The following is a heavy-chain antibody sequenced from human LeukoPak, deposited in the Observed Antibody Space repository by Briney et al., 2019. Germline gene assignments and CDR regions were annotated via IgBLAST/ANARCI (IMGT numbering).Heavy chain of an antibody. Sequence: GGSLRLSCAASGFTFSSYNMNWVRQAPGKGLEWVSSIASSSTYIYYADSVKGRFTISRDNARNSLYLQMNSLRVEDTAVYYCARDPYSGNYGDYYYYYMDVWGKGTTVTISS. D-gene: IGHD1-26*01. J-gene: IGHJ6*03. CDR3: ARDPYSGNYGDYYYYYMDV. CDR1: GFTFSSYN. V-gene: IGHV3-21*01. CDR2: IASSSTYI.